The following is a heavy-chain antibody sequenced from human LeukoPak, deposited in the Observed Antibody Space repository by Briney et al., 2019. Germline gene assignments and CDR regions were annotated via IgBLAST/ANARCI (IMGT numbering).Heavy chain of an antibody. CDR3: ARYSSSTSCYSDY. V-gene: IGHV1-2*06. CDR1: GYTFTGYY. J-gene: IGHJ4*02. CDR2: INPISGGT. Sequence: ASVRVSFKASGYTFTGYYMHWVRQAPGQGLEYMGRINPISGGTVYAQNFQGRVTITRDTSITTAYMELTRLTSDDTAVYYCARYSSSTSCYSDYWGQGTLVTVSS. D-gene: IGHD2-2*01.